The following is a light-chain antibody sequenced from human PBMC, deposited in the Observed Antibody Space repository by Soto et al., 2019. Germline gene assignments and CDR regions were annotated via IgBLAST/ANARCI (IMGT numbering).Light chain of an antibody. CDR3: QQYGRSPLLYT. V-gene: IGKV3-20*01. Sequence: ENVLTQSPGTLSLSPGERATLSCRASQSVTSNFLAWYQQKPGQAPRLLIYGASTRAAGVPDRFSGSGSGTDFTLTITGLEPEDFEVYYCQQYGRSPLLYTFGQGTKL. CDR1: QSVTSNF. J-gene: IGKJ2*01. CDR2: GAS.